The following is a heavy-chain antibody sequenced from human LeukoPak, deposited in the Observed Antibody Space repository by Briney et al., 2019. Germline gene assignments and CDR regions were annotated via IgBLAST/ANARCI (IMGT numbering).Heavy chain of an antibody. CDR3: ARGGATRPDF. D-gene: IGHD1-26*01. CDR2: IKADGGEK. Sequence: GGSLRLSCAASGFTFTSFAMSWVRQAPGKGLEWVAKIKADGGEKDHVASVKGRFTISRDNAKNSLYLQMNSLRVEDTAVYYCARGGATRPDFWGQGTLVTVSS. CDR1: GFTFTSFA. V-gene: IGHV3-7*01. J-gene: IGHJ4*02.